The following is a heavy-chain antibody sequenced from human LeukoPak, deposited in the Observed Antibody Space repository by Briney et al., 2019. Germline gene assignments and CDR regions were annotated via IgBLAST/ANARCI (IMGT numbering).Heavy chain of an antibody. Sequence: GGSLRLSCVASGFTFSDYSINWLRQAPGKGLEWVSYISSGSSTIYYADSVKGRFTTSRDNAKNSLYLQMNSLRAEDTAVYYCAKAAGTRSIVVVPSAVGGYWGQGTLVTVSS. CDR2: ISSGSSTI. CDR1: GFTFSDYS. V-gene: IGHV3-48*04. D-gene: IGHD3-22*01. CDR3: AKAAGTRSIVVVPSAVGGY. J-gene: IGHJ4*02.